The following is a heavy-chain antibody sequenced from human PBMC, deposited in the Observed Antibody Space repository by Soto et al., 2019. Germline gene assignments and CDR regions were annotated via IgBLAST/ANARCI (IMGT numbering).Heavy chain of an antibody. D-gene: IGHD2-2*01. J-gene: IGHJ6*03. Sequence: QVQLQESGPGLVRPSETLSLTCTVSGGSFSSYYWTWIRQSPGKGLGWIGYIYYSGSTDYNPSLRGRLAISIDTSKNQFSLRLNSMTAADTAVYYCAGRDCSGTNCYYLDYYYMDVWGTGTTVTVSS. CDR3: AGRDCSGTNCYYLDYYYMDV. V-gene: IGHV4-59*08. CDR1: GGSFSSYY. CDR2: IYYSGST.